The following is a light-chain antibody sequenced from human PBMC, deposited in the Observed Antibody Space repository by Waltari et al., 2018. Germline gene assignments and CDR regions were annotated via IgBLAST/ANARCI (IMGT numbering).Light chain of an antibody. CDR1: SSGVVHNYF. CDR2: EGS. Sequence: QSALTQPASVSGSPGQSITIPCTGTSSGVVHNYFVSWYQHHPGKAPKLIIYEGSKRPSGISNRFSGFRAGNMASLTISGLQAEDEADYYCCSYATYSPVLLGGGTKLTVL. J-gene: IGLJ2*01. CDR3: CSYATYSPVL. V-gene: IGLV2-23*01.